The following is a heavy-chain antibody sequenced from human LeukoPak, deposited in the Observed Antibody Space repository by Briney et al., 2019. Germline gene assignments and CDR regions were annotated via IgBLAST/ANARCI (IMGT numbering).Heavy chain of an antibody. D-gene: IGHD2-15*01. CDR1: AVSISDYY. CDR3: AASWSYQNWFDP. J-gene: IGHJ5*02. V-gene: IGHV4-59*01. Sequence: SETLSLTCTVSAVSISDYYWSWIRQTPGKGLEWIGYILNSGNTNYNPSLKSRVTISVDTSKNQFSLQLSSVTAADAAVYYCAASWSYQNWFDPWGQGTLVTVSS. CDR2: ILNSGNT.